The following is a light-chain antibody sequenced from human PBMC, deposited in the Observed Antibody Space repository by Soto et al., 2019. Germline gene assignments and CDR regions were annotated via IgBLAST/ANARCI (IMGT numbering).Light chain of an antibody. V-gene: IGKV1-5*01. CDR3: QQYNSYPIT. CDR2: DAS. CDR1: QTISSW. Sequence: DIQLTQSPCTLSVSLGYGFTITCRASQTISSWLAWYQQTPGKAPKLLIYDASTLESGVPSRFSGSGSGTEFTLTISSLQPDDFATYYCQQYNSYPITFGQGTRLEI. J-gene: IGKJ5*01.